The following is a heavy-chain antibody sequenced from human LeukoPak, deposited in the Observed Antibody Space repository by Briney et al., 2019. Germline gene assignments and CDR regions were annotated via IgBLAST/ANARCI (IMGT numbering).Heavy chain of an antibody. CDR3: ARDSKSWFDP. CDR1: GYSISSGYY. J-gene: IGHJ5*02. CDR2: IYHSGST. Sequence: SETLSLTCTVSGYSISSGYYWGWIRQPPGKGLEWIGSIYHSGSTYYNPSLKSRVTISVDTSKNQFSLKLSSVTAADTAVYYCARDSKSWFDPWGQGTLVTVCS. V-gene: IGHV4-38-2*02.